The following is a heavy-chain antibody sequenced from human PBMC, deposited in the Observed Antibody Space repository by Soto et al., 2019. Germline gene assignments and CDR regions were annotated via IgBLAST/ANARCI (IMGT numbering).Heavy chain of an antibody. Sequence: SGGSLRLSCAASGFTFSSYAMSWVRQAPGKGLEWVSAISGSGGSTYYADSVKGRFTISRDNSKNTLYLQMNSLRAEDTAVYYCAKAKSDCSSTSCHDYWGQGTLVTVSS. CDR3: AKAKSDCSSTSCHDY. J-gene: IGHJ4*02. V-gene: IGHV3-23*01. CDR1: GFTFSSYA. CDR2: ISGSGGST. D-gene: IGHD2-2*01.